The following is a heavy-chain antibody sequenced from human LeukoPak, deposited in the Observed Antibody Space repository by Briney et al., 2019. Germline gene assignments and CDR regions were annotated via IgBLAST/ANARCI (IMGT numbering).Heavy chain of an antibody. CDR2: ISSSSSTI. CDR3: ARDGSPPESAFDP. Sequence: VGSLRLSCAASGFTFSSYSMNWVRQAPGKGLEGVSYISSSSSTIYYADSVKGRFTISRDNAKNSLYLQMNSLRAEDTAVYYCARDGSPPESAFDPWGQGTLVTVSS. J-gene: IGHJ5*02. CDR1: GFTFSSYS. V-gene: IGHV3-48*01. D-gene: IGHD6-13*01.